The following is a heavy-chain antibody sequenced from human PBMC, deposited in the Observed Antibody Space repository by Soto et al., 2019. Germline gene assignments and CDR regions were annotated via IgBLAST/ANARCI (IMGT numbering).Heavy chain of an antibody. V-gene: IGHV4-30-4*08. CDR2: IYYSGSL. D-gene: IGHD2-21*02. Sequence: QVQLQQSGPGLVKPSQTLSLTCTVSGGSISSDNYHWTWIRQSPGKGLEWIGYIYYSGSLFYNPSFKSRVTISVDTSKNQFSLQLSSVTAADTAVYFCAREDDGGDRDYYGLDVWGQGTTVTVSS. CDR1: GGSISSDNYH. CDR3: AREDDGGDRDYYGLDV. J-gene: IGHJ6*02.